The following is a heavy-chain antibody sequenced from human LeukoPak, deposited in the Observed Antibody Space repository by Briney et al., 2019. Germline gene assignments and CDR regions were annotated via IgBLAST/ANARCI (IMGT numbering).Heavy chain of an antibody. CDR3: AKRYYYGPGSYSTFDY. CDR2: ISGSGGST. Sequence: GGSLRLSCAASGFTFSSYAMSWVRQAPGKGLEWVSAISGSGGSTYYADSVKGRFTISRDNSKNTLYLQMNSLRAEDTAVYYCAKRYYYGPGSYSTFDYWGQGTLVTVSS. CDR1: GFTFSSYA. V-gene: IGHV3-23*01. D-gene: IGHD3-10*01. J-gene: IGHJ4*02.